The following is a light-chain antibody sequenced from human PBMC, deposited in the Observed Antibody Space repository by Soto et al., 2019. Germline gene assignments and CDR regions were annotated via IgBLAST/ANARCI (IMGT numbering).Light chain of an antibody. CDR1: QSVRSNY. J-gene: IGKJ1*01. V-gene: IGKV3-20*01. Sequence: DIVLTQSPGTLSLSAGERATLSCRATQSVRSNYLAWFQQRPGQAPRLLIYGASNRATGTPDRFSGSGSGTDFTLTISRLEPEDFAVYYCQQYGSSPWTFGQGTRVEIK. CDR3: QQYGSSPWT. CDR2: GAS.